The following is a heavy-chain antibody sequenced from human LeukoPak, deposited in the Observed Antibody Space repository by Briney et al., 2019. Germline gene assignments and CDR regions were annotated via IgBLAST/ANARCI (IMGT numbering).Heavy chain of an antibody. CDR2: ITPMFGTA. D-gene: IGHD3-22*01. Sequence: SVKVSCKASGGTFSRYAIRWLRQAPGQGLEWMGGITPMFGTANYAQKFQGRVTSADESTRTAYMELKSLKFEDTAVHYCARDAAIHDSGAYYYLWWGQGTLVTVSS. V-gene: IGHV1-69*13. J-gene: IGHJ4*02. CDR3: ARDAAIHDSGAYYYLW. CDR1: GGTFSRYA.